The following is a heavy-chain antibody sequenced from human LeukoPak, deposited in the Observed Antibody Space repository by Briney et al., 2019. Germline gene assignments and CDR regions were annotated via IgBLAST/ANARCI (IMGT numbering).Heavy chain of an antibody. Sequence: SETLSLTCTVSRGSISGSIRSYYWSWLRQPPGKGLEWIGYISSSGSVNDNPSLRSRVTISVDTSKNQFFLNLSSVSPADTAVYYCARISLGYSGAYYFDYWGQGTLVTVSP. CDR2: ISSSGSV. CDR1: RGSISGSIRSYY. J-gene: IGHJ4*02. V-gene: IGHV4-4*09. CDR3: ARISLGYSGAYYFDY. D-gene: IGHD5-12*01.